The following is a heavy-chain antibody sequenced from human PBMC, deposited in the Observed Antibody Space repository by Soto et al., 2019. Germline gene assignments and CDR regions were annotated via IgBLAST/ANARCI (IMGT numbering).Heavy chain of an antibody. J-gene: IGHJ6*02. CDR1: GGSISNNDYA. CDR3: ARHDCASSNCYSYYGMDV. V-gene: IGHV4-39*01. D-gene: IGHD2-2*01. Sequence: SETLSLTCTVSGGSISNNDYAWGWIRQPPGKGLEWIGDICYSGTTHYNPSLKSRVTMSVDTSKNQFSLKLSSVTAADTAVYYCARHDCASSNCYSYYGMDVWGQGTTVT. CDR2: ICYSGTT.